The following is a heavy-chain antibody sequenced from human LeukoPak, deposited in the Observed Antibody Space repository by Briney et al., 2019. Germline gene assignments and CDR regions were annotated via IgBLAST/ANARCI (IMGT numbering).Heavy chain of an antibody. D-gene: IGHD3-10*01. CDR2: ISGSGGST. CDR3: AKGVTYYYGSGSTDP. CDR1: GFTFSSYP. J-gene: IGHJ5*02. Sequence: PGGSLRLSCAASGFTFSSYPMSWVRQAPGKGLEWVSAISGSGGSTYYADSVKGRFTISRDNSKNTLYLQMNSLRAEDTAVYYCAKGVTYYYGSGSTDPWGQGTLVTVSS. V-gene: IGHV3-23*01.